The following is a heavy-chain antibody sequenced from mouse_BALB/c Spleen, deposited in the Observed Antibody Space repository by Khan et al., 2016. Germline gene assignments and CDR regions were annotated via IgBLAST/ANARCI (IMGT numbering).Heavy chain of an antibody. J-gene: IGHJ2*01. V-gene: IGHV14-3*02. CDR1: GFNIKDTY. D-gene: IGHD1-1*01. CDR2: IDPANGNT. Sequence: VQLQQSGAELVKPGASVKLSCTASGFNIKDTYMHWVRQSPEQGLEWIGRIDPANGNTKYAPTFQGKATITADTSSNTPYLQLSSLTSEDTAVYYCAYYGSSPHFDYWGEGTTLTVSS. CDR3: AYYGSSPHFDY.